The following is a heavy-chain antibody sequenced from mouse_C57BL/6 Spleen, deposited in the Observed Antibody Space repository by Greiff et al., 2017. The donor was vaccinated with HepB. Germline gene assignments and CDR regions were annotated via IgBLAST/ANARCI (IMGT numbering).Heavy chain of an antibody. CDR3: ARWVRNYGYFDV. Sequence: VQLQQSGPELVKPGASVKISCKASGYSFTGYYMNWVKQSPEKSLEWVGEINPSTGGTTYNQKFKAKATLTVDKSSSTAYMQLKSLTSEDSAVYYCARWVRNYGYFDVWGTGTTVTVSS. V-gene: IGHV1-42*01. CDR1: GYSFTGYY. CDR2: INPSTGGT. J-gene: IGHJ1*03.